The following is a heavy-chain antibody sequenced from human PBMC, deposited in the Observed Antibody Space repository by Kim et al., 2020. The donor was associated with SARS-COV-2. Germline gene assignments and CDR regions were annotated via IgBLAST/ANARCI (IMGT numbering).Heavy chain of an antibody. D-gene: IGHD2-21*02. CDR3: TRLTPQSYCGGDCPSGD. CDR2: IRSKANSYAT. CDR1: GFTFSGSA. J-gene: IGHJ4*02. Sequence: GGSLRLSCAASGFTFSGSAMHWVRQASGKGLEWVGRIRSKANSYATAYAASVKGRFTISRDDSKNTAYLQMNSLKTEDTAVYYCTRLTPQSYCGGDCPSGDWGQGTLVTVSS. V-gene: IGHV3-73*01.